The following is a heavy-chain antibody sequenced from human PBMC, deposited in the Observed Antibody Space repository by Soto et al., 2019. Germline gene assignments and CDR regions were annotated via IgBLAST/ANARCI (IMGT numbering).Heavy chain of an antibody. CDR3: AKTGTDGSWFDP. D-gene: IGHD1-1*01. CDR2: IDWDDDK. J-gene: IGHJ5*02. CDR1: GFSLRNSGMR. Sequence: SGPTLVNPTQTLTLTCTFSGFSLRNSGMRVSWIRQPPGKALEWLARIDWDDDKFYSSSLRTRLTISKDTSKNQVVLTMTNMDPVDTATYYCAKTGTDGSWFDPWGQGTLVTVSS. V-gene: IGHV2-70*04.